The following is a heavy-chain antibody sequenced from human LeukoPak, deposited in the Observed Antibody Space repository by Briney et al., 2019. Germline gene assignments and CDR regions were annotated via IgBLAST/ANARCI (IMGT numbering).Heavy chain of an antibody. Sequence: ASVKVSCKASGYTSTGYYMHWVRQAPGQGLEWMGWINPNSGGTNYAQKFQGRVTMTRDTSISTAYMELSRLRSDDTAVYYCARMLLTGWYIDYWGQGTLVTVSS. D-gene: IGHD2-8*01. J-gene: IGHJ4*02. CDR1: GYTSTGYY. CDR3: ARMLLTGWYIDY. V-gene: IGHV1-2*02. CDR2: INPNSGGT.